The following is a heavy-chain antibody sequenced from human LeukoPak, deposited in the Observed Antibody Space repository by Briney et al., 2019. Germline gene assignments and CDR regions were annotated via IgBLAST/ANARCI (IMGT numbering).Heavy chain of an antibody. J-gene: IGHJ6*02. D-gene: IGHD1-26*01. CDR3: ARGGSGSYYSVYYAVDV. Sequence: SETLSLTCTVSGGSISSYDWSWIRQPPGKGLEWIGTIFYSGSTKYNPSLKSRVAISADTSKNDFSLKLNSLTAADTAVYDCARGGSGSYYSVYYAVDVWGQGTTVTVS. CDR2: IFYSGST. CDR1: GGSISSYD. V-gene: IGHV4-59*12.